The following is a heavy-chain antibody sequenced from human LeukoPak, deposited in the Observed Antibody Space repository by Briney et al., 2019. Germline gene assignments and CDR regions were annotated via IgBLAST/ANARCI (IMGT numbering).Heavy chain of an antibody. D-gene: IGHD6-19*01. J-gene: IGHJ5*02. Sequence: ASVKVSCKTSGYTFTSYAMHWVRQAPGQRLEWMGWINGGNGDTKYSQKFQGRVTITRDTSATTAYMELGSLTSEDTAVYYCARGGTVAGPGASWGQGTLVTVSS. V-gene: IGHV1-3*01. CDR3: ARGGTVAGPGAS. CDR1: GYTFTSYA. CDR2: INGGNGDT.